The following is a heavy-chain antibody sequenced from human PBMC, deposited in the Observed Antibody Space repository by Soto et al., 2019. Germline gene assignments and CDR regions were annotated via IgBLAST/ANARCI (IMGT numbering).Heavy chain of an antibody. CDR1: GYTFTSYG. J-gene: IGHJ4*02. D-gene: IGHD3-22*01. V-gene: IGHV1-18*01. Sequence: QVQLVQSGAEVQKPGASVKVSCKASGYTFTSYGISWVRQAPGQGLEWMGWISAYNGNTNYAQKLQGRGTMTTDTSTSTAYMELRSLRSDDTAVYYCARDRTYYYDSSGAENWCQGTLVTVSS. CDR3: ARDRTYYYDSSGAEN. CDR2: ISAYNGNT.